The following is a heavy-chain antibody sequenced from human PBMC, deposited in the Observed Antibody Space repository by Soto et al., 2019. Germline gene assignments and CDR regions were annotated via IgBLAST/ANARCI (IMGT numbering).Heavy chain of an antibody. CDR3: ARHQVRGPPRGNWFDP. CDR1: GGSISSSSYY. Sequence: AETLSLTCTVSGGSISSSSYYWGWIRQPPGKGLEWIGSIYYSGSTYYNPSLKSRVTISVDTSKNQFSLKLSSVTAADTAVYYCARHQVRGPPRGNWFDPWGQGTLVTVSS. J-gene: IGHJ5*02. CDR2: IYYSGST. D-gene: IGHD3-10*01. V-gene: IGHV4-39*01.